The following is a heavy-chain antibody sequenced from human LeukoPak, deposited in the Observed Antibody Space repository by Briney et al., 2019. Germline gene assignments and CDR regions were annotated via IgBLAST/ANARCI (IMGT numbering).Heavy chain of an antibody. CDR1: GGSFSGYY. Sequence: SKTLSLTCAVYGGSFSGYYWSWIRQPPGKGLEWIGEINHSGSTNYNPSLKSRVTISVDTSKNQFSLKLSSVTAADTAVYYCARHRGSNYYGSGSYSLRYYYYYMDVWGKGTTVTISS. CDR3: ARHRGSNYYGSGSYSLRYYYYYMDV. CDR2: INHSGST. J-gene: IGHJ6*03. V-gene: IGHV4-34*01. D-gene: IGHD3-10*01.